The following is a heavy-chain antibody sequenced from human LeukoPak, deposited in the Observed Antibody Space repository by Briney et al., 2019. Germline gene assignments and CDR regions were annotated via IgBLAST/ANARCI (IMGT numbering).Heavy chain of an antibody. V-gene: IGHV3-30*04. J-gene: IGHJ6*02. D-gene: IGHD3-10*01. CDR2: ISYDGSNK. CDR1: GFTFSSYA. CDR3: AREPHGSGNYYYYYGMDV. Sequence: GGSLRLSCAASGFTFSSYAMHWVRQAPGKGPEWVAVISYDGSNKYYADSVKGRFTISRDNSKNTLYLQMNSLRAEDTAVYYCAREPHGSGNYYYYYGMDVWGQGTTVTVSS.